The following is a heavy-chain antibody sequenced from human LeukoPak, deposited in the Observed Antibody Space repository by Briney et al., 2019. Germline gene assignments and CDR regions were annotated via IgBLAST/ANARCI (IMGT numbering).Heavy chain of an antibody. V-gene: IGHV1-2*02. D-gene: IGHD5-12*01. Sequence: GASVKVSCKASGYTFNGYYMHWVRQAPGQGLEWMGWINPNSGGANYAQKFQGRVTMTRDTSISTAYMELSRLRSDDTAVYHCARARGYRGYSGYAYGMDVWGQGTTVTVSS. J-gene: IGHJ6*02. CDR2: INPNSGGA. CDR3: ARARGYRGYSGYAYGMDV. CDR1: GYTFNGYY.